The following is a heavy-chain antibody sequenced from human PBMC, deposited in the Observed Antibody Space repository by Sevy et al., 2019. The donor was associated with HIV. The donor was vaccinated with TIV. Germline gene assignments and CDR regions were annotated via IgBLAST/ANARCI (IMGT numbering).Heavy chain of an antibody. CDR2: IYAGGTT. V-gene: IGHV3-53*01. Sequence: GGSLRLSCAASGFTVSISYMIWVRQAPGKGLEWVSVIYAGGTTYYADSVKGRFTISRDNSNNTLYLQMNSLRADDTAVYFCAGDSSSDSLSSFDFWGQGTLVTVSS. D-gene: IGHD6-19*01. CDR1: GFTVSISY. CDR3: AGDSSSDSLSSFDF. J-gene: IGHJ4*02.